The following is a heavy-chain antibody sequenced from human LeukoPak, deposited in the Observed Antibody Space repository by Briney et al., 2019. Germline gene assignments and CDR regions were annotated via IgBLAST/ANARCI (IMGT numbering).Heavy chain of an antibody. V-gene: IGHV4-4*07. CDR1: GGSISSYY. CDR3: ARGYSGYGKGNWFDP. J-gene: IGHJ5*02. CDR2: IYTSGST. D-gene: IGHD5-12*01. Sequence: SETLSLTCTVSGGSISSYYWSWIRQPAGKGLEWIGRIYTSGSTNYNPSLKSRVTMSVDTSKNQFSLKLSSVTAADTAVYYCARGYSGYGKGNWFDPWGQGTLVTVSS.